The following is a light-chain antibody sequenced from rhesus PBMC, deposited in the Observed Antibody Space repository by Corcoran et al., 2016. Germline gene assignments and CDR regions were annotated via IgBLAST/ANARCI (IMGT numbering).Light chain of an antibody. J-gene: IGKJ2*01. CDR1: QSLLYSSNNKNY. Sequence: DIVMTQSPDSLAVSLGERVTINCKSSQSLLYSSNNKNYLAWYQQKPGQAPKLLLYWASTRESGVPDRFSGSGSWTDFTLTISGLQAEDVAVYYCQQYYSSPYSFGQGTKVEIK. CDR2: WAS. V-gene: IGKV4-1*01. CDR3: QQYYSSPYS.